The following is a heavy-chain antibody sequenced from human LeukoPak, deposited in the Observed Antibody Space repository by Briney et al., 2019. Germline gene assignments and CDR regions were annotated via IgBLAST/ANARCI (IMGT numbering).Heavy chain of an antibody. Sequence: ASVRLSFTASGSTFTGDYRHLARQAPGQRREWRGGMNPNSGGRNYAQEYQGRVTMTRDTSISTAYMELSRLRSDDTAVYYCARVRAEITMVRGVPYYFDYWGQGTLVTVSS. V-gene: IGHV1-2*02. CDR2: MNPNSGGR. CDR3: ARVRAEITMVRGVPYYFDY. J-gene: IGHJ4*02. D-gene: IGHD3-10*01. CDR1: GSTFTGDY.